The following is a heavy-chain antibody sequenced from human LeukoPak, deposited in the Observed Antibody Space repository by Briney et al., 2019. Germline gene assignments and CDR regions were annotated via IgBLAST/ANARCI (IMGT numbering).Heavy chain of an antibody. CDR1: GFTFSSYA. Sequence: GGSLRLSCAASGFTFSSYAMSWVRQAPGKGLEWVSAISCSGGSTYYADSVKGRFTISRDNSKNTLYLQMNSLRAEDTAVYYCAKLSYIAAAAPHFDYWGQGTLVTVSS. J-gene: IGHJ4*02. CDR2: ISCSGGST. CDR3: AKLSYIAAAAPHFDY. D-gene: IGHD6-13*01. V-gene: IGHV3-23*01.